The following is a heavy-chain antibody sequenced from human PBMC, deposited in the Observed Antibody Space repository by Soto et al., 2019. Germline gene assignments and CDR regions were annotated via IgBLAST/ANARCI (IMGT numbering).Heavy chain of an antibody. D-gene: IGHD5-18*01. J-gene: IGHJ6*02. CDR3: AKVQLGSYGIYYYGMDV. CDR2: IYSGGST. Sequence: GGSLRLSCAASGFTVSSNYMSWVRQAPGKGLEWVSVIYSGGSTYYADSVKGRFTISRDNSKNTLYLQMNSLRAEDTAVYYCAKVQLGSYGIYYYGMDVWGQGTTVTV. CDR1: GFTVSSNY. V-gene: IGHV3-53*01.